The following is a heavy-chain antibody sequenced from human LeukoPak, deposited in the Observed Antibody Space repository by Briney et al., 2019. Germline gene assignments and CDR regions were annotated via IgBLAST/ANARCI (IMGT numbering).Heavy chain of an antibody. CDR2: ISSSGSTI. J-gene: IGHJ4*02. V-gene: IGHV3-11*04. CDR3: ARAQENLSSDIDY. CDR1: GFTFSDYY. Sequence: PGGSLRLSCAASGFTFSDYYMSWIRQAPGKGLEWLSYISSSGSTIYYADSVKGRFTISRDNAKNSLYLQMNSLRAEDTAVYYCARAQENLSSDIDYWGQGTLVTVSS. D-gene: IGHD2/OR15-2a*01.